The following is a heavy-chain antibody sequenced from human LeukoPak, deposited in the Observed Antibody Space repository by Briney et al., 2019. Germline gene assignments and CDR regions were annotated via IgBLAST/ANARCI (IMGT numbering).Heavy chain of an antibody. D-gene: IGHD6-6*01. CDR2: INPTGGST. V-gene: IGHV1-46*01. CDR1: GYTFPSYF. Sequence: ASVKVSCKASGYTFPSYFMHWVRQAPGQGLEWMGIINPTGGSTTYAQKFQGRVTMTRDTSTSTVYMELSSLRSDDAAVYYCARTAARRFDYWGQGTLVTVSS. J-gene: IGHJ4*02. CDR3: ARTAARRFDY.